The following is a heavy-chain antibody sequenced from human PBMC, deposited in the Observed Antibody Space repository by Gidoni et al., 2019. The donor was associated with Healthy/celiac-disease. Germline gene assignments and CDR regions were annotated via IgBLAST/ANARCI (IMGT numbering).Heavy chain of an antibody. CDR1: GFTFSSYG. V-gene: IGHV3-30*18. Sequence: QVQLVESGGGGVQPGRSLRLSWAASGFTFSSYGMHWVRQAPGKGLEWVAFISYDGSNKYYADSVKGRFTISRDNSKNTLYLQMNSLRAEDTAVYYCAKGGYCSGGSCYADYWGQGTLVTVSS. CDR3: AKGGYCSGGSCYADY. D-gene: IGHD2-15*01. CDR2: ISYDGSNK. J-gene: IGHJ4*02.